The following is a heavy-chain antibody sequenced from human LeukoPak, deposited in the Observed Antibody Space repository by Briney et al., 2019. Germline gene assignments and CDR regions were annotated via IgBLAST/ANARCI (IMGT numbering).Heavy chain of an antibody. CDR3: AATRGIVATLGFDY. J-gene: IGHJ4*02. CDR2: FDPEDGET. D-gene: IGHD5-12*01. Sequence: ASVKVSCKVSGYTLTELSMHWVRQAPGKGLEWMGGFDPEDGETIYAQKFQGRVTMTEDTSTDTAYMELSSLRSEDTAVYYCAATRGIVATLGFDYWGQGTLVTVSS. CDR1: GYTLTELS. V-gene: IGHV1-24*01.